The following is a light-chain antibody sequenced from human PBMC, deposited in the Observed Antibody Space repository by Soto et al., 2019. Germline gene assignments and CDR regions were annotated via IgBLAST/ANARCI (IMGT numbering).Light chain of an antibody. CDR3: SSYAGTTNFV. CDR2: DVS. V-gene: IGLV2-8*01. CDR1: SSDVGGYNF. J-gene: IGLJ1*01. Sequence: LTQPPSASGSPGQSVTISCTGASSDVGGYNFVSWYQQHPGKAPKLLIYDVSKRPSGVPDRFSGSKSGNTASLTVSGLQAEDEADYYCSSYAGTTNFVFGTGTKATVL.